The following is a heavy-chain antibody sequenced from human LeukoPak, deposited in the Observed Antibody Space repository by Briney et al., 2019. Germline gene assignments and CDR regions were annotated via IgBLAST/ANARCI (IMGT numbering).Heavy chain of an antibody. J-gene: IGHJ4*02. V-gene: IGHV1-18*01. CDR2: IGAYNGNT. Sequence: ASVTVSCKASGYTFTSYGISWVRQAPGQGLEWMGWIGAYNGNTNYAQKLQGRVTMTTDTSTSTAYMELRSLRSDDTAVYYCARVSSPYGSGVHYFDYWGQGTLVTVSS. CDR1: GYTFTSYG. D-gene: IGHD3-10*01. CDR3: ARVSSPYGSGVHYFDY.